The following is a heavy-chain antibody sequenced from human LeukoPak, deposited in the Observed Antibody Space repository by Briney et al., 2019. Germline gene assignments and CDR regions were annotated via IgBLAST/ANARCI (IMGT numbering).Heavy chain of an antibody. J-gene: IGHJ4*02. D-gene: IGHD3-10*01. CDR1: GGSISSNSYY. V-gene: IGHV4-39*01. CDR2: IYYSGST. CDR3: ARTRYYYNSRSYGAPYYFDY. Sequence: SETLSLTCAVSGGSISSNSYYWGWIRQPPGKGLEWIGSIYYSGSTYYNPSLKSRVTISVDTSKNQFSLRLSSVTAADTAVYYCARTRYYYNSRSYGAPYYFDYWGQGTLVTVSS.